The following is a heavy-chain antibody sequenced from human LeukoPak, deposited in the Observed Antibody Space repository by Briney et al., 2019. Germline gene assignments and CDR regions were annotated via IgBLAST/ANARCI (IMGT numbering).Heavy chain of an antibody. CDR2: IYYSGST. V-gene: IGHV4-39*01. CDR3: GGSPKYYYYYYMDV. Sequence: SEALSLTCTVSGGSISSSSYYWGWIRQPPGKGLEWIGSIYYSGSTYYNPSLKSRVTISVDTSKNQFSLKLSSVTAADTAVYYCGGSPKYYYYYYMDVWGKGTTVTVSS. D-gene: IGHD2-15*01. CDR1: GGSISSSSYY. J-gene: IGHJ6*03.